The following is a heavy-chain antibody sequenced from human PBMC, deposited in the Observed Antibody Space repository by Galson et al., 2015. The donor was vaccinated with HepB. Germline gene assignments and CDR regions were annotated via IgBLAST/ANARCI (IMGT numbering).Heavy chain of an antibody. V-gene: IGHV3-21*01. J-gene: IGHJ4*02. CDR2: IYNSNT. D-gene: IGHD2-21*01. Sequence: SLRLSCAASGFTFSTYSMNWVRQAPGGGLEWVSSIYNSNTYYAKSLKGRFTISRDTAENSLFLQMNSLRAEDTAVYYCARDGGGLYQGDYFDYWGQGTLVIVSS. CDR3: ARDGGGLYQGDYFDY. CDR1: GFTFSTYS.